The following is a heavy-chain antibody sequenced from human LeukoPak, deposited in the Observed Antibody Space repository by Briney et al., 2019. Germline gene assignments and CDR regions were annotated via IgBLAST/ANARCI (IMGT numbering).Heavy chain of an antibody. CDR1: GGSISSGGYY. D-gene: IGHD6-13*01. Sequence: SSQTLSLTCTVSGGSISSGGYYWSWIRQPPGKGLEWIGYIYHSGSTYYNPSLKSRVTISVDRSKNQFSLKLSSVTAADTAVYYCARDSSGAAGPHVLLSYYMDVWGKGTTVTVSS. V-gene: IGHV4-30-2*01. J-gene: IGHJ6*03. CDR2: IYHSGST. CDR3: ARDSSGAAGPHVLLSYYMDV.